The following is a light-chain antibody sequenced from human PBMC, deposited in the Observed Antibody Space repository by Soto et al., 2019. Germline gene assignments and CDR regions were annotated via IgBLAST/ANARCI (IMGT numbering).Light chain of an antibody. Sequence: EIVLTQSPGTLSLSPGERSTLSCLASQSVGSSLSWYQQKPGQARRLLFYGAYNRATAIPDRFSGSGFGTDFTLTITRLEPEDFAVYYCQQYGDSPQTVGPGTKVDIK. CDR1: QSVGSS. V-gene: IGKV3-20*01. CDR2: GAY. CDR3: QQYGDSPQT. J-gene: IGKJ1*01.